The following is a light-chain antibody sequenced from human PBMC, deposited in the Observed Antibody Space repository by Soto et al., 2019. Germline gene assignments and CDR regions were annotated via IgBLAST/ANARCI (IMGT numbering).Light chain of an antibody. CDR1: QSVSTNY. Sequence: EIVLTQSPGTLSLSPGERATLSCRASQSVSTNYLAWYQRKPGQAPRLLIYGASNRATGIPDMFSGRGSGTDFPLTITVLEPEDFAVYYCQQYGSSPPTFGQGTKVEIK. V-gene: IGKV3-20*01. CDR2: GAS. J-gene: IGKJ1*01. CDR3: QQYGSSPPT.